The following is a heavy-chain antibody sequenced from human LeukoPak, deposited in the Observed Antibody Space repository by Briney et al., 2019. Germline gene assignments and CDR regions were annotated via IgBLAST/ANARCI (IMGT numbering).Heavy chain of an antibody. V-gene: IGHV1-58*01. Sequence: GASVKVSCKASGFTFPSSGVQWVRQARGQRLEWIGWIVVGGGNTNYAQKFQERVTITRDMSTSTAYMELSSLRSEDTVVYYCAAVGWEYSSSPLPMDVWGQGTTVTVSS. CDR3: AAVGWEYSSSPLPMDV. CDR2: IVVGGGNT. J-gene: IGHJ6*02. D-gene: IGHD6-6*01. CDR1: GFTFPSSG.